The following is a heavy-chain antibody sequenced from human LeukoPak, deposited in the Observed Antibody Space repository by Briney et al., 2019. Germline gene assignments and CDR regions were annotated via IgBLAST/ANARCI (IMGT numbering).Heavy chain of an antibody. D-gene: IGHD3-22*01. CDR2: IYSGGNT. V-gene: IGHV3-66*01. CDR1: GGSFSGYY. CDR3: ARKTDSGGQGDY. J-gene: IGHJ4*02. Sequence: PSETLSLTCAVYGGSFSGYYCSWVRQAPGKGLECVSVIYSGGNTYYADSVKGRFTISRDNSKNTLYLQMNSLRAEDTAVYYCARKTDSGGQGDYWGPGTLVTVSS.